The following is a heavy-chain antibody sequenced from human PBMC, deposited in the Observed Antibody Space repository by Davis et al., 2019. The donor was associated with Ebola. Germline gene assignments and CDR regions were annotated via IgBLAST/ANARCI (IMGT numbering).Heavy chain of an antibody. J-gene: IGHJ4*02. Sequence: GESLKISCAASGFTFSSYAMSWVRQAPGKGLEWVSAISGSGGSTYYADSVKGRFTISRDNAKNSLYLQMNSLRDEDTAVYYCAREKYYYDSSGYSYYFDYWGQGTLVTVSS. CDR3: AREKYYYDSSGYSYYFDY. CDR1: GFTFSSYA. CDR2: ISGSGGST. V-gene: IGHV3-23*01. D-gene: IGHD3-22*01.